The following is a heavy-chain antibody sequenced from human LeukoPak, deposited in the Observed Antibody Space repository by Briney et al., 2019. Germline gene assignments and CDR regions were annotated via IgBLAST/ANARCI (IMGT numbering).Heavy chain of an antibody. CDR1: GYTFTTYY. Sequence: ASVTVSCKPSGYTFTTYYMHWVRRAPRHGLEWMGGIKCDSGGTEYSRNYRGRVTMTRDTSISTAYMELTRLTSDDTAVYYCVGSNWAAGAAFDSWGQGTQVTVSS. J-gene: IGHJ4*02. CDR2: IKCDSGGT. D-gene: IGHD6-13*01. CDR3: VGSNWAAGAAFDS. V-gene: IGHV1-2*02.